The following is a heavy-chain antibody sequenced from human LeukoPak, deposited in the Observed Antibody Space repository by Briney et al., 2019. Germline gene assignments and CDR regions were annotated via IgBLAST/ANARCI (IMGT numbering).Heavy chain of an antibody. D-gene: IGHD5-12*01. CDR2: IYYSGST. CDR1: GGSISSYY. V-gene: IGHV4-59*04. J-gene: IGHJ4*02. Sequence: PSETLSLTCTVSGGSISSYYWSRIRRPPGKGLEWIGYIYYSGSTYYNPSLKSRVTISVDTSKNQFSLKLSSVTAADTAVYYCARHTRGYSGYFFDYWGQGTLVTVSS. CDR3: ARHTRGYSGYFFDY.